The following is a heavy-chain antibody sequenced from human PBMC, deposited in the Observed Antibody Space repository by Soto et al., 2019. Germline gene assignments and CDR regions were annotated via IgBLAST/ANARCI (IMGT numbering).Heavy chain of an antibody. D-gene: IGHD6-6*01. CDR2: IIPIFGTA. CDR1: GGTFSSYA. CDR3: ARDFEYSSFRSSFYFDY. J-gene: IGHJ4*02. Sequence: GASVKVSCKASGGTFSSYAISWVRQAPGQGLEWMGGIIPIFGTANYAQKFQGRVTITADESTSTAYMELSSLRSEDTAVYYCARDFEYSSFRSSFYFDYWGRGTMVTVYS. V-gene: IGHV1-69*13.